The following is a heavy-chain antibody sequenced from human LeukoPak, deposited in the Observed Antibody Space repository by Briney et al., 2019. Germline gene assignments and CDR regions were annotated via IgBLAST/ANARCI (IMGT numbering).Heavy chain of an antibody. CDR1: GFNFDYYY. D-gene: IGHD6-19*01. CDR2: ISNSGNTI. CDR3: ARVGYSSGWYRN. J-gene: IGHJ4*02. V-gene: IGHV3-11*01. Sequence: GGSLRLSCTASGFNFDYYYMTWIRQPPGKGLEWVSYISNSGNTIYYADSVKGRFTISRDNSKNTLYLQMNSLRAEDTAVYYCARVGYSSGWYRNWGQGTLVTVSS.